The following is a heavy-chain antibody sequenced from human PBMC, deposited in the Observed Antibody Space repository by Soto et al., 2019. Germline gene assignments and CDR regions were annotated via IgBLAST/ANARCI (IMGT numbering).Heavy chain of an antibody. D-gene: IGHD3-10*01. V-gene: IGHV4-31*03. Sequence: SETLSLTCTVSGGSISSGGYYWGWIRQHPGKGLEWIGYIYYSGSTYYNPSLKSRVTISVDTSKNQFSLKLSSVTAADTAVYYCARDRGTGYYGMGVWGQGTTVTVSS. CDR1: GGSISSGGYY. CDR3: ARDRGTGYYGMGV. J-gene: IGHJ6*02. CDR2: IYYSGST.